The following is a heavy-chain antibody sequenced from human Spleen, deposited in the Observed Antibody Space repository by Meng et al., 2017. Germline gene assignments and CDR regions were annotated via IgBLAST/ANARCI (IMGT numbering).Heavy chain of an antibody. V-gene: IGHV4-61*02. D-gene: IGHD5-12*01. CDR1: GGSLISGSYY. Sequence: QVQTEQSGRGLVKSSQTLSLTCSVSGGSLISGSYYWGWIRQPAGKGLEWIGRLSTSGSTHYNPSLKSRVTIPVDTSKNQFSLKLTSVTAADTAAYYCAREIYHGQFDYWGQGTLVTVSS. CDR2: LSTSGST. J-gene: IGHJ4*02. CDR3: AREIYHGQFDY.